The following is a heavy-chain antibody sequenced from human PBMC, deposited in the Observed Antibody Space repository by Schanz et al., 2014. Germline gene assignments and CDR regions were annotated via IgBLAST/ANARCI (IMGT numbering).Heavy chain of an antibody. Sequence: EVQLLESGGGLVQPGGSLRLSCAASGFTFSGFWMTWVRQAPGKGLEWVANIKKDGSEKYYVDSVKGRFTISRDNAKNSLYLQMNSLRAEDTAVYYCARAGYCTSVSCSLFVSDYWGQGTLVTVSS. V-gene: IGHV3-7*03. CDR3: ARAGYCTSVSCSLFVSDY. J-gene: IGHJ4*02. D-gene: IGHD2-2*03. CDR1: GFTFSGFW. CDR2: IKKDGSEK.